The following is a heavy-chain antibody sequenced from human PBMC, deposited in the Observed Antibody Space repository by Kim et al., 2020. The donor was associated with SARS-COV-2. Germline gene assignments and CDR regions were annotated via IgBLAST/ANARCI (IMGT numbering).Heavy chain of an antibody. D-gene: IGHD6-6*01. CDR1: GFTFSSYA. CDR2: IGTAADI. V-gene: IGHV3-13*01. Sequence: GGSLRLSCAASGFTFSSYAMRWVRQPTGKGLEWVSAIGTAADIYYTGSVKGRFTISRENAKNSLYLQLNSLRAGDTAVYYCVRVSSYGMDVWAHGTTVTV. CDR3: VRVSSYGMDV. J-gene: IGHJ6*02.